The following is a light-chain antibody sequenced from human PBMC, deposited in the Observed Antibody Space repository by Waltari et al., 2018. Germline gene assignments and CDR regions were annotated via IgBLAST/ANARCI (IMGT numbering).Light chain of an antibody. CDR3: QAWDSNSVI. J-gene: IGLJ2*01. CDR1: SLGDTH. V-gene: IGLV3-1*01. Sequence: SYELSQPPPVSVSPGQTTSIPCSGHSLGDTHVYWYHQKAGQSPILIIYQNIWRPSGISERFSGSNAGNTATLTIGGTQPMDEGDYYCQAWDSNSVIFGRGTKLTVL. CDR2: QNI.